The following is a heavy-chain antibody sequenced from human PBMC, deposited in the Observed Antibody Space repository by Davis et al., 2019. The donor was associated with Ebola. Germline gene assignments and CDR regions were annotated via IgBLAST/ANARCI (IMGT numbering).Heavy chain of an antibody. CDR2: TSWSGASL. V-gene: IGHV3-20*04. CDR3: AGNYAKSAFDM. D-gene: IGHD3-16*01. Sequence: GGSLRLSCAASGFTFSSYWMSWVRQAPGKGLEWVSGTSWSGASLGYADSVKGRFAISRDNAKKSLYLQMNSLRVDDTALYYCAGNYAKSAFDMWGPGTMVTVSS. J-gene: IGHJ3*02. CDR1: GFTFSSYW.